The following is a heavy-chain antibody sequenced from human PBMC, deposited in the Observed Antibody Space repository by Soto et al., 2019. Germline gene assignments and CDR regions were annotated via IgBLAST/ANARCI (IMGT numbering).Heavy chain of an antibody. J-gene: IGHJ6*02. CDR1: GCSISSSNYY. Sequence: SETLSLTCTVPGCSISSSNYYWGWIRQPPGKGLEWIGSIYYSGNTYYNPSLKSRVTMSVDTSKNQFSLKLSSVTAADTAVYYCARLGGYCSTTGCYGYYAMDVWGQGTTVTVS. CDR2: IYYSGNT. CDR3: ARLGGYCSTTGCYGYYAMDV. V-gene: IGHV4-39*01. D-gene: IGHD2-2*01.